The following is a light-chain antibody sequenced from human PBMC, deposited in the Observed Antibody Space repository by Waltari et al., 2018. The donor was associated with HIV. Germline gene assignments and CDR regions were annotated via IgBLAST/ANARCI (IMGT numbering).Light chain of an antibody. J-gene: IGLJ2*01. CDR3: TSYIHPTTRV. CDR2: DVS. V-gene: IGLV2-14*01. Sequence: QSALTQPASVSGSPGQSITITCTGTSSDIGAYNYVSWYQQHPGKAPKLIIYDVSNRPSGVSTRFSSSKSGTTASLTISGLQAEDEADYYCTSYIHPTTRVFGGGTKLTVL. CDR1: SSDIGAYNY.